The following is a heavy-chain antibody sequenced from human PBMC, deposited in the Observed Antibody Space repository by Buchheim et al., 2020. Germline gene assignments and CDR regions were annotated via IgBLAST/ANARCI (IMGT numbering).Heavy chain of an antibody. J-gene: IGHJ6*02. D-gene: IGHD2/OR15-2a*01. V-gene: IGHV6-1*01. CDR3: ASRYCNTDNCREYGMDV. CDR2: TYYRSKWDN. CDR1: GDSVSSNSAA. Sequence: QVQLQQSGPGLVKPSQTLSLTCAISGDSVSSNSAAWNWIRQSPSRGLEWLGRTYYRSKWDNDYAVSVKSRITIDPDTSKNQFSLQLNSVTPEDTGVYYCASRYCNTDNCREYGMDVWGQGTT.